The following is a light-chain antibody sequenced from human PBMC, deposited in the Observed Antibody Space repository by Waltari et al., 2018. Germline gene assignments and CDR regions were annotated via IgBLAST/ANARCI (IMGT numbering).Light chain of an antibody. CDR1: RIGSES. V-gene: IGLV3-21*04. J-gene: IGLJ2*01. CDR3: QVWDSSRDHVV. Sequence: SYVLTQPPSVSVTPGQTAMITCGENRIGSESVHWYQQKPGQAPVLVIYYNTDRPSGSPERFSGFNSGDTATLTSDRVEAGDEADYYCQVWDSSRDHVVFGGGTKLTVL. CDR2: YNT.